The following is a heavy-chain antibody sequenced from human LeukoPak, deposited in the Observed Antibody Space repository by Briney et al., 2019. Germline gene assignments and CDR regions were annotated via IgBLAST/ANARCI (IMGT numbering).Heavy chain of an antibody. V-gene: IGHV3-74*01. CDR2: IVSVGGRT. J-gene: IGHJ4*02. Sequence: QPGESLRLSFAASGFHLRGYWMHWVRQAPGKGLVWVSRIVSVGGRTSYADSVKGRFTISRDNAKNTLYLQMNSLRSEDTTVYYCAREIDCSGGSCYHFDYWGQGTLVTVSS. CDR1: GFHLRGYW. CDR3: AREIDCSGGSCYHFDY. D-gene: IGHD2-15*01.